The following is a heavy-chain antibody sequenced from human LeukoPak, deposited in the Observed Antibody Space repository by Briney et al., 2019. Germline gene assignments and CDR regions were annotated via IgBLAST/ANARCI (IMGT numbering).Heavy chain of an antibody. V-gene: IGHV4-4*07. Sequence: PSETLSLTCTVSGGSISGYYWSWIRQPAGKGLEWIGRIYTSESTNYNPSLKSRVTMSVDTSKNQFSLKMSSVTAADTAVYYCARGPKSSGYYSVDYWGQGTLVTVSS. J-gene: IGHJ4*02. D-gene: IGHD3-22*01. CDR1: GGSISGYY. CDR2: IYTSEST. CDR3: ARGPKSSGYYSVDY.